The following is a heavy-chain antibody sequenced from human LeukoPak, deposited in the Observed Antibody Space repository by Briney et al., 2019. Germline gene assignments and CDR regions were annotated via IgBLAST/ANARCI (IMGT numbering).Heavy chain of an antibody. Sequence: TGGSLSLSCAASGFTFSSYEMNWVRQAPGKGLEWVSKISSSGSAIYYADSVKGRFTISRDNAKSILYLQMNSLRAEDTAVYYCARGGSLGYWGQGTLVTVSS. J-gene: IGHJ4*02. D-gene: IGHD6-19*01. V-gene: IGHV3-48*03. CDR3: ARGGSLGY. CDR1: GFTFSSYE. CDR2: ISSSGSAI.